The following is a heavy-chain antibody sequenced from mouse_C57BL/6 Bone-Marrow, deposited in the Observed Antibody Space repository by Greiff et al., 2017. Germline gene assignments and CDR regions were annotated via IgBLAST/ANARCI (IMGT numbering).Heavy chain of an antibody. V-gene: IGHV1-64*01. CDR3: ARETYYGSSYRFDY. Sequence: QVQLQQSGAELVKPGASVKLSCKASGYTFTSYWMHWVKQRPGQGLEWIGMIHPNSGSTNYNEKFKSKATLTVDKSSSTAYMQLSSLTSEDSAVYYCARETYYGSSYRFDYWGQGTTLTVSS. CDR1: GYTFTSYW. J-gene: IGHJ2*01. D-gene: IGHD1-1*01. CDR2: IHPNSGST.